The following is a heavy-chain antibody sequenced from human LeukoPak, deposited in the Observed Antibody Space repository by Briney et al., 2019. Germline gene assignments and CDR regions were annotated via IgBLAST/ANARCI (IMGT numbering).Heavy chain of an antibody. CDR1: AYNFLNYG. J-gene: IGHJ6*03. V-gene: IGHV1-18*01. D-gene: IGHD2-21*01. CDR3: ARRFLHSHPIYYYIDV. CDR2: ISGKTGNI. Sequence: GASVKVSCKASAYNFLNYGISWVRQAPGQGLEWMGWISGKTGNINYAQKFQARATMTRDTSASTAYMELRSLRSDDTAVYFCARRFLHSHPIYYYIDVSAKGTTVIVSS.